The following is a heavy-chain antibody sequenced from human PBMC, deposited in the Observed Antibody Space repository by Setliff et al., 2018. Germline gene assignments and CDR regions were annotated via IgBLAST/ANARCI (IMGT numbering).Heavy chain of an antibody. CDR1: GLSVSTSGVG. Sequence: SGPTLVNPTQTLTLTCTFSGLSVSTSGVGVGWIRQPPVKALEWLALIYWDDDKRYSTSLKSRLTITKDTSKNQVVLRMTNMDSVDTATYYCVRLVVTKLNAFDIWGQGTMVTVS. CDR3: VRLVVTKLNAFDI. J-gene: IGHJ3*02. V-gene: IGHV2-5*02. D-gene: IGHD3-22*01. CDR2: IYWDDDK.